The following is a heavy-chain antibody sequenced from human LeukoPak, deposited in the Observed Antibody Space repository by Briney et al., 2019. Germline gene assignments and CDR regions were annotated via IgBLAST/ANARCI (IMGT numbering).Heavy chain of an antibody. CDR3: ARDRENTATMEFDY. CDR1: GGSISSGSYY. D-gene: IGHD5-18*01. V-gene: IGHV4-61*02. J-gene: IGHJ4*02. Sequence: SETLSLTCTVSGGSISSGSYYWSWIRQPAGKGLEWIGRIYTSGSTNYNPSLKSRVTISVDTSKNQFSLKLSSVTAADTAVYYCARDRENTATMEFDYWGQGTLVTVSS. CDR2: IYTSGST.